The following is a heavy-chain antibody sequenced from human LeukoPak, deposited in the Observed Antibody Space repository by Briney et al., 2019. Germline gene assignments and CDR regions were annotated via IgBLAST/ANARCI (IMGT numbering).Heavy chain of an antibody. Sequence: GGSLRLSCAASGFTLSNNYMSWVRQAPGKGLEWGSVIYSGDNTYYVESVKGRFTISRDNSKNTLFLQMNRLRAEDTAVYYCAGRRVLEASFDYWGGGTLVAVSS. J-gene: IGHJ4*02. CDR3: AGRRVLEASFDY. D-gene: IGHD3-3*01. CDR2: IYSGDNT. CDR1: GFTLSNNY. V-gene: IGHV3-66*02.